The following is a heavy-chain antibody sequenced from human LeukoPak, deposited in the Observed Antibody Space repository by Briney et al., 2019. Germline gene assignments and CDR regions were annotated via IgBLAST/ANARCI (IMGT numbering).Heavy chain of an antibody. J-gene: IGHJ4*02. CDR2: ISGNAGST. CDR3: AKGYYDYVWGSYYFDY. Sequence: GGSLRLSCAASGFTFSSYAMSWVRQAPGKGLEWVSGISGNAGSTYYGGSVRGRFTISRDNSKNTLYLQMNSLRAEDTAVYYCAKGYYDYVWGSYYFDYWGQGTLVTVSS. D-gene: IGHD3-16*01. CDR1: GFTFSSYA. V-gene: IGHV3-23*01.